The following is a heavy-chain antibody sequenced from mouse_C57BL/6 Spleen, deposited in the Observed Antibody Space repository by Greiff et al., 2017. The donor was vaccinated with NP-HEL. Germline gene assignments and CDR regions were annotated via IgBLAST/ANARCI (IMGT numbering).Heavy chain of an antibody. CDR2: IYPNNGGN. CDR3: ARSGCITAEVEIAMGC. V-gene: IGHV1-34*01. J-gene: IGHJ4*01. Sequence: EVQLQQSGPELVKPGASVKMSCKASGYTFTDYYMHWVKQSHGKSLEWIGYIYPNNGGNGYNQKFKGKATLTVDKSSSTAYMELRSLTSEDSAVYYRARSGCITAEVEIAMGCWGQGASVTVAT. D-gene: IGHD1-1*01. CDR1: GYTFTDYY.